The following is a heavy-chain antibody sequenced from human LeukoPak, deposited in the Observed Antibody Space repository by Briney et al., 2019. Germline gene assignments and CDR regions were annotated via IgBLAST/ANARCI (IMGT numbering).Heavy chain of an antibody. CDR1: GYTFTVYF. J-gene: IGHJ4*02. D-gene: IGHD3-3*01. CDR3: ARESLRFLEWFSPAY. Sequence: ASVKVSCKAPGYTFTVYFIHWVRQAPGQGLEWMGWISAYNGNTNYAQKLQGRVTMTTDTSTSTAYMELRSLRSDDTAVYYCARESLRFLEWFSPAYWGQGTLVTVSS. V-gene: IGHV1-18*04. CDR2: ISAYNGNT.